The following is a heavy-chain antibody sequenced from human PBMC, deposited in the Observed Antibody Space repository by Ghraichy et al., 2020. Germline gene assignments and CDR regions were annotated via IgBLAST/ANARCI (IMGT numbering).Heavy chain of an antibody. CDR2: ISYDGSNK. Sequence: GGSLRLSCAASGFTFSSYAMHWVRQAPGKGLEWVAVISYDGSNKYYADSVKGRFTISRDNSKNTLYLQMNSLRAEDTAVYYRARRLQPYYFDYWGQGTLVTVSS. CDR3: ARRLQPYYFDY. V-gene: IGHV3-30*04. D-gene: IGHD4-11*01. CDR1: GFTFSSYA. J-gene: IGHJ4*02.